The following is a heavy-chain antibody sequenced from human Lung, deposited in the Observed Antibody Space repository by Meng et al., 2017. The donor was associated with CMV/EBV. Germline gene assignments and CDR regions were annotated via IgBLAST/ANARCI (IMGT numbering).Heavy chain of an antibody. Sequence: KASGYTFTGYDMHWVRQAPGQGLEWMGWINPNSGGTNYAQKFQGRVTMTRDTSISTAYMELSRLRSDDTAVYYCARVVVVPAAKKFDPWGQGTLVTVSS. J-gene: IGHJ5*02. CDR1: GYTFTGYD. V-gene: IGHV1-2*02. D-gene: IGHD2-2*01. CDR3: ARVVVVPAAKKFDP. CDR2: INPNSGGT.